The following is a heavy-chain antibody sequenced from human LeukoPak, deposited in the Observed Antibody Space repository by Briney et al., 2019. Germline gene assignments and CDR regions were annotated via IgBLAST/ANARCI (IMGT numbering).Heavy chain of an antibody. J-gene: IGHJ4*02. CDR3: ARTGLGLYSFDY. V-gene: IGHV3-48*01. D-gene: IGHD3/OR15-3a*01. Sequence: GGSLRLSCAASGFTFSSYSMNWVRQAPGKGLEWISYITGSLNSIHYADSVKGRFTVSRDNAKNSVYLQMNGLRLEDTAVYYCARTGLGLYSFDYWGQGIQVTISS. CDR2: ITGSLNSI. CDR1: GFTFSSYS.